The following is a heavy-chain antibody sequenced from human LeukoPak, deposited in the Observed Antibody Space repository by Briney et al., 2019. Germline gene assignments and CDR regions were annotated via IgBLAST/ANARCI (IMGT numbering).Heavy chain of an antibody. CDR3: ARARYFDS. Sequence: PSETLSLTCTVSGGSISSSSYYWGWIRQPPGKGLEWIGSIYYSGSTYYNPSLKSRVTISLDTPKSQFSLKLSSVTAADTAVYYCARARYFDSWGQGTLVTVSS. CDR2: IYYSGST. CDR1: GGSISSSSYY. J-gene: IGHJ4*02. V-gene: IGHV4-39*07.